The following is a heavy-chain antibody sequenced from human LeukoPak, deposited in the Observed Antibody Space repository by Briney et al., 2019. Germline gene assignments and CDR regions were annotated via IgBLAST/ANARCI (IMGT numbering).Heavy chain of an antibody. D-gene: IGHD3-22*01. Sequence: SETLSLICTVSGRSISSYYWSWLRQPAGKGLEGIGRIYTSGSTNYNPSPKSRVTMSVDTSKNQFSLKLSSVTAADTAVYYCARDEYDSSGYSAWGQGTLVTVSS. CDR2: IYTSGST. CDR1: GRSISSYY. V-gene: IGHV4-4*07. CDR3: ARDEYDSSGYSA. J-gene: IGHJ5*02.